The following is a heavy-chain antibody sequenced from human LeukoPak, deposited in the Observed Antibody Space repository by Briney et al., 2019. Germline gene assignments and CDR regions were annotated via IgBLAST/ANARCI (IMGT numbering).Heavy chain of an antibody. Sequence: PSETLSLTCTVAGSTISNYFWSWIRQPPGEGLEWIGHIIYGGTTNYNPSLKTRVTISIDTSKNQFSLKLSSVTAADTAVYYCARGPRSIDYWGQGTLVTVSS. CDR3: ARGPRSIDY. J-gene: IGHJ4*02. D-gene: IGHD2/OR15-2a*01. CDR2: IIYGGTT. CDR1: GSTISNYF. V-gene: IGHV4-59*01.